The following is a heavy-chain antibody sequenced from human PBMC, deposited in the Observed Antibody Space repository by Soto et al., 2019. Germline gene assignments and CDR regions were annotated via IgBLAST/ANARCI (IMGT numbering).Heavy chain of an antibody. D-gene: IGHD4-17*01. J-gene: IGHJ6*02. CDR3: ARDFGAHDYGDYYGMDV. CDR2: IYSGGST. CDR1: GFTVSSNY. Sequence: GGSLRLSCAASGFTVSSNYMSWVRQAPGKGLEWVSVIYSGGSTYYADSVKGRFTISRDNSKNTLYLQMNSLRAEDTAVYYCARDFGAHDYGDYYGMDVWGQGTTVTVSS. V-gene: IGHV3-53*01.